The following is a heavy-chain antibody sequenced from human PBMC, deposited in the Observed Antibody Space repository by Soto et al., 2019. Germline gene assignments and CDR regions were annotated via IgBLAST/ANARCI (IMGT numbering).Heavy chain of an antibody. CDR2: ISYDGSNT. CDR1: GFTFSTYA. D-gene: IGHD2-2*01. V-gene: IGHV3-30*09. J-gene: IGHJ4*02. CDR3: ARDQGRSITCQLDY. Sequence: GGSLRLSCEVSGFTFSTYAMHWVRQAPGKGLEWVAVISYDGSNTYYADSVKGRFAISRDNMLYLQMNSLRAEDTAVYYCARDQGRSITCQLDYWGQGTLVTVSS.